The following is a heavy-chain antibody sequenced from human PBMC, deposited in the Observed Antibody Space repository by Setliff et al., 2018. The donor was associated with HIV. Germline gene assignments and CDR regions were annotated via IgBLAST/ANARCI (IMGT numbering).Heavy chain of an antibody. D-gene: IGHD4-17*01. Sequence: ASVKVSCKASGYTFTDYYMHWVQQAPGQGLERMGWINPNSGGTNYAQKFQGWITMTRDTTISTAYMELSRLRSDDTAVYYCARSPHNGDYDDYYYYYMDVWGKGTTVTVSS. CDR2: INPNSGGT. V-gene: IGHV1-2*04. J-gene: IGHJ6*03. CDR3: ARSPHNGDYDDYYYYYMDV. CDR1: GYTFTDYY.